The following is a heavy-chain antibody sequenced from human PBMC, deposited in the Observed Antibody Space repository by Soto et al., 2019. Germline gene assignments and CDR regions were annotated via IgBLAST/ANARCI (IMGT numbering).Heavy chain of an antibody. CDR2: IYYSGST. J-gene: IGHJ6*03. D-gene: IGHD3-10*01. CDR1: GGSISSYY. Sequence: SETLSLTCTVSGGSISSYYWSWIRQPPGKGLEWIGYIYYSGSTNYNPSLKSRVTISVDTSKNQFSLKLSSVTAADTAVYYCVRSRGVIIRDYYYYYMDVWGKGTTVTVSS. CDR3: VRSRGVIIRDYYYYYMDV. V-gene: IGHV4-59*01.